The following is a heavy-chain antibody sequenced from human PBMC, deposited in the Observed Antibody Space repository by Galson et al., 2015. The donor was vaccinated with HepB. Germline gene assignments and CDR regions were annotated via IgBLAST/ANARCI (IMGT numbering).Heavy chain of an antibody. CDR3: TRGPSIAVAGYYYYYGMDV. CDR2: IRSKAYGGTT. V-gene: IGHV3-49*04. Sequence: SLRLSCAASGFTFGDYAMSWVRQAPGKGLEWVGFIRSKAYGGTTEYAASVKGRFTISRDGSKSIAYLQMNSLKTEDTAVYYCTRGPSIAVAGYYYYYGMDVWGQGTTVTVSS. D-gene: IGHD6-19*01. J-gene: IGHJ6*02. CDR1: GFTFGDYA.